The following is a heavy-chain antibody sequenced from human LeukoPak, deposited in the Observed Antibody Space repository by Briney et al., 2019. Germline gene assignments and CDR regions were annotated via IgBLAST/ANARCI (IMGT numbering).Heavy chain of an antibody. Sequence: SETLSLTCTVSGYSISSGYYWGWIRQAPGKGLEWIGSIYHSGSTYYNPSLKGRVTISVDTSKNQFSLKLSSVTAADTAVYYCATRGPYYFDYWGQGTLVTVSS. V-gene: IGHV4-38-2*02. CDR2: IYHSGST. CDR3: ATRGPYYFDY. CDR1: GYSISSGYY. J-gene: IGHJ4*02.